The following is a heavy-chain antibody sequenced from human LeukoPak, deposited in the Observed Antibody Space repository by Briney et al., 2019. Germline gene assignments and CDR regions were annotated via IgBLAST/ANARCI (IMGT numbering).Heavy chain of an antibody. D-gene: IGHD2-15*01. V-gene: IGHV1-18*01. CDR1: GYTFTSYG. Sequence: ASVKVSCKASGYTFTSYGISWVRQAPGQGLEWMGWISAYNGNTNYAQKFQGRVTMTRDTSISTAYMELSRLRSDDTAVYYCARVPLGYCSGGSCHTNWFDPWGQGTLVTVSS. CDR3: ARVPLGYCSGGSCHTNWFDP. J-gene: IGHJ5*02. CDR2: ISAYNGNT.